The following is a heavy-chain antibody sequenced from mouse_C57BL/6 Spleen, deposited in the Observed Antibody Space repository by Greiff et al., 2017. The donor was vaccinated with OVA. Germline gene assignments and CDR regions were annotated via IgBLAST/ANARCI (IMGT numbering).Heavy chain of an antibody. Sequence: VQLKESGPELVKPGASVKISCKASGYSFTGYFMNWVMQSHGKSLEWIGRINPYNGDTFYNQKFKGKATLTVDKSSSTAHMELRSLTSEDSAVYYCARGLRSNYFDYWGQGTTLTVSS. J-gene: IGHJ2*01. CDR3: ARGLRSNYFDY. V-gene: IGHV1-20*01. CDR2: INPYNGDT. CDR1: GYSFTGYF. D-gene: IGHD1-1*01.